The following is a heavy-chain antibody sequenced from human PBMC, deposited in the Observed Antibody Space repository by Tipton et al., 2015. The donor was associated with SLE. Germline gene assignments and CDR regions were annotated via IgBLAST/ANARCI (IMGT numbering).Heavy chain of an antibody. V-gene: IGHV4-39*07. J-gene: IGHJ3*02. CDR2: ISYRGLP. D-gene: IGHD3-16*01. Sequence: TLSLTCTVSGDSITSSSHYWGWIRQPPGKGLEWIGSISYRGLPYSPPSLKSRVTISLDTSRNQFSLRLNSVTAADTAIYYCARDILGISWGDAFDIWGQGTMVTVSS. CDR3: ARDILGISWGDAFDI. CDR1: GDSITSSSHY.